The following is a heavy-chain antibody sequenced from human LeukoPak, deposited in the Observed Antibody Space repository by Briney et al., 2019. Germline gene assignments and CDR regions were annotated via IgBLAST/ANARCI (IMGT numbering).Heavy chain of an antibody. J-gene: IGHJ6*03. CDR1: GGSISSGSYY. CDR2: IYTSGST. CDR3: ARSRLANAMDV. V-gene: IGHV4-61*02. Sequence: NPSETLSLTCTVSGGSISSGSYYWSWIRQPAGKGLEWIGRIYTSGSTNYNPSLKSRVTISVDTSKNQFSLKLSSVTAADTAVYYCARSRLANAMDVWGKGTTVTVSS.